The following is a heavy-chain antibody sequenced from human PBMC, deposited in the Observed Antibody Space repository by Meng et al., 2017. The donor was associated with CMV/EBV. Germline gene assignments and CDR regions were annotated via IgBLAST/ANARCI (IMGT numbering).Heavy chain of an antibody. D-gene: IGHD1-20*01. CDR1: GFTFSSHW. Sequence: GESLKISCAASGFTFSSHWMSWVRQAPGKGLEWVANIKQDGSEKYYVDSVKGRFTISRDNAKNSLYLQMNSLRAEDTAVYYCARLLYNWNDAGVDYWGQGTLVTVSS. J-gene: IGHJ4*02. V-gene: IGHV3-7*01. CDR2: IKQDGSEK. CDR3: ARLLYNWNDAGVDY.